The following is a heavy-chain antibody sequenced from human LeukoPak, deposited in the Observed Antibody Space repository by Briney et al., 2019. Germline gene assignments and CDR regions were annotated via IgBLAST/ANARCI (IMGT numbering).Heavy chain of an antibody. J-gene: IGHJ4*02. CDR3: ATTDYYYDSSGPYDY. D-gene: IGHD3-22*01. Sequence: ASVKVSCKVSGYTLTELSMHWVRQAPGKGLEWMGGFDPEDGETIYAQKFQGRVTMTEDTSTDTAYMELSSLRSEDTAVYYCATTDYYYDSSGPYDYWGQGTLVTVSS. CDR1: GYTLTELS. CDR2: FDPEDGET. V-gene: IGHV1-24*01.